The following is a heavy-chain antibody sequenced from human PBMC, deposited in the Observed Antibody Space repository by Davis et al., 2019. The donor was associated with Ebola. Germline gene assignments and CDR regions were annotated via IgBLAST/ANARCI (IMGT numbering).Heavy chain of an antibody. D-gene: IGHD1-1*01. CDR3: ARAQFPTTSDH. Sequence: ASVKVSCKASGYTFTSYDINWVRQATGQGLEWMGWMNPNSGNTGYAQKFQGRVTMTTDTSTRTAYMEVGSLRSDDTAVYYCARAQFPTTSDHWGQGTLVTVSS. J-gene: IGHJ4*02. CDR2: MNPNSGNT. V-gene: IGHV1-8*01. CDR1: GYTFTSYD.